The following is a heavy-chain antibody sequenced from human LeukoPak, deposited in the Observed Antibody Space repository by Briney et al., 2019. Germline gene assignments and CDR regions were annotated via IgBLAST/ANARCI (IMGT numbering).Heavy chain of an antibody. D-gene: IGHD3-3*01. V-gene: IGHV1-2*02. Sequence: ASVKVSCKASGYTFTGYYMHWVRQAPGQGLEWMGWINPNSGGTNYAQKFQGRVTMTRDTSISTAYMELSRLRSDDTAVYYCAKQSKYYDFWSGYCNNWFDPWGQGTLVTVSS. CDR2: INPNSGGT. CDR3: AKQSKYYDFWSGYCNNWFDP. CDR1: GYTFTGYY. J-gene: IGHJ5*02.